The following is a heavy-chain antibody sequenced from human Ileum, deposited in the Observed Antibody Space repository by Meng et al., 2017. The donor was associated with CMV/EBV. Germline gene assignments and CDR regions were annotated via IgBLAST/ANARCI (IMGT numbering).Heavy chain of an antibody. Sequence: RLQLQGPGPGLVKPSETLSLTCTVSGGSSSSSSYYWGWIRQPPGKGLEWIGSIYYSGSTYYNPSLKSRATISVDTSKNQFSLKLSSVTAADTAVYYCARDEAAAGTGIDYWGQGTLVTVSS. J-gene: IGHJ4*02. D-gene: IGHD6-13*01. CDR3: ARDEAAAGTGIDY. CDR1: GGSSSSSSYY. V-gene: IGHV4-39*06. CDR2: IYYSGST.